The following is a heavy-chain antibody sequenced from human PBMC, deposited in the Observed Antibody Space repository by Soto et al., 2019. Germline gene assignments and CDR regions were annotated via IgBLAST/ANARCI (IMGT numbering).Heavy chain of an antibody. CDR1: GGSISSDGYY. V-gene: IGHV4-31*03. D-gene: IGHD6-25*01. CDR2: IYYSGST. J-gene: IGHJ4*02. CDR3: VRSCGVAAASTFDY. Sequence: QVQLQESGPGLVKPSQTLSLTCTVSGGSISSDGYYWSWIRQHPGKGLEWIGYIYYSGSTYYNPSTKRRVTKSVDKYKYQSSVKLSALTASATAVCYCVRSCGVAAASTFDYWGQGTLVTVSS.